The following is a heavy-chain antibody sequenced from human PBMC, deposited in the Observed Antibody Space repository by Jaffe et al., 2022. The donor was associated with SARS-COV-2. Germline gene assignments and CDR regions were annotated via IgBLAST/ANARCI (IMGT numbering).Heavy chain of an antibody. D-gene: IGHD2-2*01. CDR3: ARGRHVACGSTSCHVIDV. CDR1: RFTFSDYT. V-gene: IGHV3-30*04. CDR2: MSLDGSTR. Sequence: QVQLVESGGGVVQPGGSLRLSCEASRFTFSDYTMHWVRQAPGKGLDWVAVMSLDGSTRFYAGAVTGRFTVSRDNSKNTLSLQMSGLSAEDTAVYYCARGRHVACGSTSCHVIDVWGQGTMVTVSA. J-gene: IGHJ3*01.